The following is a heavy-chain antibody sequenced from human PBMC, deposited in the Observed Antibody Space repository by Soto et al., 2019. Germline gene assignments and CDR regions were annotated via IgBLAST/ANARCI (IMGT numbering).Heavy chain of an antibody. J-gene: IGHJ4*02. D-gene: IGHD3-22*01. CDR2: VSTNDDRT. CDR1: GYIFTAYG. V-gene: IGHV1-18*01. CDR3: ARELDTESSAYYSFAF. Sequence: ASVKVSCKTSGYIFTAYGLAWLRQAPGQRPEWMGWVSTNDDRTNYAQKFQGRVTMTTDRSTTTTSMELRSLRPDDTAVYYCARELDTESSAYYSFAFWGQGTLVTVSS.